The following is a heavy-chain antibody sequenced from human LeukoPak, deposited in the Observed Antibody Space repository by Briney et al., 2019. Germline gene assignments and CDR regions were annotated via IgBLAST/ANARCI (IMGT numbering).Heavy chain of an antibody. D-gene: IGHD6-13*01. CDR1: GGSISSYY. Sequence: SETLSLTCTVSGGSISSYYWSWIRQPPGKGLEWIGYIYYSGSTNYNPSLKSRVTISVDTSKNQFSLKLSSVTAADTAVYYCARGRGKSSSWYVLPFDPWGQGTLVTVSS. V-gene: IGHV4-59*01. CDR3: ARGRGKSSSWYVLPFDP. CDR2: IYYSGST. J-gene: IGHJ5*02.